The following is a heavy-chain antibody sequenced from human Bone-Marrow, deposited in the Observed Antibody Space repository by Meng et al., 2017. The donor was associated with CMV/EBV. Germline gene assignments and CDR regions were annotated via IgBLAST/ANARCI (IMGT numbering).Heavy chain of an antibody. V-gene: IGHV1-69*12. Sequence: QGQLVESGAGVKKPGSSVKVYLKASGGTFSRYAISWVQQAPGQGLEWMGGIIPIFGTANYAQKFQGRVTITADESTSTAYMELSSLRSEDTAVYYCARDRPNYYDSTLNWFDPWGQGTLVTGSS. CDR3: ARDRPNYYDSTLNWFDP. J-gene: IGHJ5*02. CDR1: GGTFSRYA. CDR2: IIPIFGTA. D-gene: IGHD3-22*01.